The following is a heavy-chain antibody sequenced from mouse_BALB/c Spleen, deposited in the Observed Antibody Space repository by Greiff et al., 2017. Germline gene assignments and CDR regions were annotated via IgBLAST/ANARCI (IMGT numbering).Heavy chain of an antibody. J-gene: IGHJ4*01. CDR2: IRSKSNNYAT. CDR1: GFTFNTYA. D-gene: IGHD2-4*01. CDR3: VREAMITTYAMDY. V-gene: IGHV10-3*03. Sequence: EVKLVESGGGLVQPKGSLKLSCAASGFTFNTYAMHWVCQAPGKGLEWVARIRSKSNNYATYYADSVKDRFTISRDDSQSMLYLQMNNLKTEDTAMYYCVREAMITTYAMDYWGQGTSVTVSS.